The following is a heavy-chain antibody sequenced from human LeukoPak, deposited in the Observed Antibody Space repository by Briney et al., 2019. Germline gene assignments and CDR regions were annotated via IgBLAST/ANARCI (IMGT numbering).Heavy chain of an antibody. CDR3: SRGSDTYKSGVD. CDR1: GGSFSGYY. D-gene: IGHD1-26*01. J-gene: IGHJ4*02. V-gene: IGHV4-34*01. CDR2: INHSGST. Sequence: PSETLSLTCAVYGGSFSGYYWSWIRQPPGKGLEWIGEINHSGSTNYNPSLKSRVTISVDTSKNQFSLKLSSVTAADTAVYFCSRGSDTYKSGVDWGQGTLVTVSS.